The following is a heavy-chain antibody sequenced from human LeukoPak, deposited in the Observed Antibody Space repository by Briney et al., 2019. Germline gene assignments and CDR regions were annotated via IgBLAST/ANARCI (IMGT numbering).Heavy chain of an antibody. CDR2: ISGSGDST. J-gene: IGHJ4*02. Sequence: GGSLRLSCAASGFTLRSYVMNWVRQTPGKGLEWVSSISGSGDSTFYADSVKGRLSISRDNSKNTLYLQVNGLRTEDTAVYYCAKDRLLNCRGDCYIFDYWGQGTVVTVSS. CDR3: AKDRLLNCRGDCYIFDY. D-gene: IGHD2-21*02. V-gene: IGHV3-23*01. CDR1: GFTLRSYV.